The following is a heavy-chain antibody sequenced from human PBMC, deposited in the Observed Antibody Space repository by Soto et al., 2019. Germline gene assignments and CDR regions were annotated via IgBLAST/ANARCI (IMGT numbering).Heavy chain of an antibody. V-gene: IGHV4-30-4*01. CDR2: IYYSGST. D-gene: IGHD5-18*01. CDR3: ARGNTAMVCALNY. J-gene: IGHJ4*02. CDR1: GGSISSGDYY. Sequence: SETLSLTCTVSGGSISSGDYYWSWIRQPPGKGLEWIGYIYYSGSTYYNPSLKSRVTISVDTSKNQFSLKLSSVTAADTAVYYCARGNTAMVCALNYWGQGTLVTVSS.